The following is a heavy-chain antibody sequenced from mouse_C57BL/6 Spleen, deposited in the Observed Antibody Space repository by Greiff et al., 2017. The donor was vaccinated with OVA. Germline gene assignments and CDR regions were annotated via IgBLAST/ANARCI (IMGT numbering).Heavy chain of an antibody. V-gene: IGHV1-80*01. CDR1: GYAFSSYW. J-gene: IGHJ3*01. CDR3: ARLITTVVSPAY. D-gene: IGHD1-1*01. CDR2: IYPGDGDT. Sequence: QVQLQQSGAELVKPGASVTISCKASGYAFSSYWMNWVKQRPGKGLEWIGQIYPGDGDTNYNGKFKGKATLTADKSSSTAYMQLSSLTSEDSAVYFCARLITTVVSPAYWGQGTLVTVSA.